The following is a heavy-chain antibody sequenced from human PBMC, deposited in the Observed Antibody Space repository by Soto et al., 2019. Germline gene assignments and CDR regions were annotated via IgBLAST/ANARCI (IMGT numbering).Heavy chain of an antibody. J-gene: IGHJ1*01. Sequence: QVQLVESGGGVVQPGRSLRLSCAASGFTFSSYGMHWVRQAPGKGLEWVAVIWYDGSNKYYADSVKGRFTISRDNSKTTLYLQMNSLRAEDTAVYYCARDHGTGKAEYFQHWGQGTLVTVSS. CDR1: GFTFSSYG. CDR3: ARDHGTGKAEYFQH. V-gene: IGHV3-33*01. D-gene: IGHD3-10*01. CDR2: IWYDGSNK.